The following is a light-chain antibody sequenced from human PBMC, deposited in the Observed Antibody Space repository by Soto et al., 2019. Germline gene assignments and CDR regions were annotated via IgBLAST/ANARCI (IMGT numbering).Light chain of an antibody. CDR3: AAWDDSLNGPV. CDR2: SNN. V-gene: IGLV1-44*01. J-gene: IGLJ2*01. Sequence: QSVLTQPPSASGTPGQRVTISCSGTTPKIGSNTVTWYQQLPGTAPKLLIYSNNQRPSGVPDRFSGSKSGTSASLAISGLQSEDEADYYCAAWDDSLNGPVFGGGTKLTVL. CDR1: TPKIGSNT.